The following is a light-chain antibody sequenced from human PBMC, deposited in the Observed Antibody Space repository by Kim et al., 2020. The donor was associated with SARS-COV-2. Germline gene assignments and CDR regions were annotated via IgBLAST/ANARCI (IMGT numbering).Light chain of an antibody. CDR3: QSYDSSLSGSV. J-gene: IGLJ3*02. Sequence: RVTLSCTGSSSNSGAGYDVHWYQQLPGTAPKLLIYGNSNRPSGVPDRFSGSKSGTSASLAITGLQAEDEADYYCQSYDSSLSGSVFGGGTQLTVL. CDR2: GNS. CDR1: SSNSGAGYD. V-gene: IGLV1-40*01.